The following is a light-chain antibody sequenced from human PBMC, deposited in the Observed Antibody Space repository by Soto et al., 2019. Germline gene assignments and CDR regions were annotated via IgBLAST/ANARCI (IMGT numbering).Light chain of an antibody. V-gene: IGLV2-23*01. J-gene: IGLJ3*02. CDR1: SSDVGSYNL. CDR2: EGS. Sequence: QSALTQPASVSGSPGQSITISCTGTSSDVGSYNLVSWYQQHPGKAPKLMIYEGSKRPSGVSNRFSGSKSGNTASLTISGLQAEDEADYYCYPYAGSSIGRVFGGGTKLTVL. CDR3: YPYAGSSIGRV.